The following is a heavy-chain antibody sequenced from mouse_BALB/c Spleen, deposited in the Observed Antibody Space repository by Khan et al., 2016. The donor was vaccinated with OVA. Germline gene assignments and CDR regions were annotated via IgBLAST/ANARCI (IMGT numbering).Heavy chain of an antibody. CDR1: GFTFSSFG. V-gene: IGHV5-17*02. CDR3: ARSTSSTWYFDV. CDR2: ISFGSATI. J-gene: IGHJ1*01. Sequence: EVELVESGGGLVQPGGSRKLSCAAAGFTFSSFGMHWVRQAPEKGLEWVAYISFGSATIYYADTVQGRFTISRDNPKNALFLQMTSLRSEDTAIYCWARSTSSTWYFDVWGAGTTVTVSS.